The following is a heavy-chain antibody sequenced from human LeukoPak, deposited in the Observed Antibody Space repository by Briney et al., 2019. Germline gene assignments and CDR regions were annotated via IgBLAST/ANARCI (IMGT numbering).Heavy chain of an antibody. J-gene: IGHJ6*03. CDR3: ARERENYSTKNYYYYYMDV. V-gene: IGHV4-61*02. Sequence: SETLSLTCTVSGGSISSGSYYWSWIRQPAGKGLEWIGRIYTSGSTNYNPSLKSRVTISVDTSKNQFSLKLSSVTAADTAVYYCARERENYSTKNYYYYYMDVWGKGTTVTVSS. CDR1: GGSISSGSYY. D-gene: IGHD1-7*01. CDR2: IYTSGST.